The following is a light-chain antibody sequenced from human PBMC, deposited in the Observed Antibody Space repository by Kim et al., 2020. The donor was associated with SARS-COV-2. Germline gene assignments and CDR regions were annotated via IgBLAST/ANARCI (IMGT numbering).Light chain of an antibody. CDR2: DAS. CDR3: QQYNHLPPYT. V-gene: IGKV1-33*01. Sequence: ASVGDRVTITCQASQDISNYLNWYQQKPGKAPKLLIYDASNLETGVPSRFSGSGYGTDFTFTINSLQPEDIATYYCQQYNHLPPYTFGQGTKLEI. J-gene: IGKJ2*01. CDR1: QDISNY.